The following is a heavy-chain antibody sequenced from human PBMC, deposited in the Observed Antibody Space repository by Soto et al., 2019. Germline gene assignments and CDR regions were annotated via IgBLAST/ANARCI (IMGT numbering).Heavy chain of an antibody. V-gene: IGHV5-51*01. CDR1: GYSFTSYW. CDR3: ARFHTYYEFWSGYSRHYYYMDV. CDR2: IYPGDSDT. J-gene: IGHJ6*03. D-gene: IGHD3-3*01. Sequence: PGESLKISCKGSGYSFTSYWIGWVRQMPGKGLEWMGIIYPGDSDTRYSPSFQGQVTISADKSISTAYLQWSSLKASDTAMYYCARFHTYYEFWSGYSRHYYYMDVWGKGTTVTVSS.